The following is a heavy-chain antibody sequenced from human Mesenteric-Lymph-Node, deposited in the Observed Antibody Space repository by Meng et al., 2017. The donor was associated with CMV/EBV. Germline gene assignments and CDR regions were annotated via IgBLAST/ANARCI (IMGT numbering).Heavy chain of an antibody. Sequence: GGSLRLSCAASGFTFSSYAMSWVRQAPGKGLEWVGWISPNNRDANYAQKLQGRVTMTTDASTSTAYMDLRSLRSDDTAVYYCARDFSEAMDLFLDVWGQGTTVTVSS. CDR1: GFTFSSYA. D-gene: IGHD5-18*01. V-gene: IGHV1-18*01. CDR3: ARDFSEAMDLFLDV. CDR2: ISPNNRDA. J-gene: IGHJ6*02.